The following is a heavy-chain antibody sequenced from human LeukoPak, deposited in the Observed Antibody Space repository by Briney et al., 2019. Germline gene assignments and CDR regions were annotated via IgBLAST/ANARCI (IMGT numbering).Heavy chain of an antibody. CDR1: GFTFSSYS. D-gene: IGHD3-10*01. J-gene: IGHJ4*02. CDR3: ARDLGWFGELGGDY. Sequence: GGSLRLSCAASGFTFSSYSMNWVRQAPGKGLEWVSSISSSSSYIYYADSVKGRFTISRDNAKNSLYLQMNSLRAEDTAVYYCARDLGWFGELGGDYWGQGTLVTVSS. V-gene: IGHV3-21*01. CDR2: ISSSSSYI.